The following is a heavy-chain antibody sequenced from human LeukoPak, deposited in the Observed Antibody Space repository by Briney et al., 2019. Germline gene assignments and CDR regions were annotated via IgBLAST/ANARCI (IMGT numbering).Heavy chain of an antibody. CDR2: IYHSGSN. CDR3: ASSGDTAMATFDY. D-gene: IGHD5-18*01. V-gene: IGHV4-4*02. CDR1: GGSISSSNW. Sequence: SGTLSLTCAVSGGSISSSNWWSWVRQPPGKGLEWIREIYHSGSNNYNPSLKSRVTISVDKSKNQFSLKLSSVTAADTAVYYCASSGDTAMATFDYWGQGTLVTVSS. J-gene: IGHJ4*02.